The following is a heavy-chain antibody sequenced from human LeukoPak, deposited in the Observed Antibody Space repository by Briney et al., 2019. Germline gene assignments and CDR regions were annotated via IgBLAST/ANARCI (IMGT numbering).Heavy chain of an antibody. CDR2: INPNSGGT. V-gene: IGHV1-2*02. J-gene: IGHJ4*02. Sequence: ASVKVSCKASGYTFTGYYMHWVRQAPGQGLEWMGWINPNSGGTNYAQKFQGRVTMTRDTSISTAYMELSRLRSDDTAVYYCARDQRWAVATIKGYYFDYWGQGTLVTVSS. D-gene: IGHD5-12*01. CDR3: ARDQRWAVATIKGYYFDY. CDR1: GYTFTGYY.